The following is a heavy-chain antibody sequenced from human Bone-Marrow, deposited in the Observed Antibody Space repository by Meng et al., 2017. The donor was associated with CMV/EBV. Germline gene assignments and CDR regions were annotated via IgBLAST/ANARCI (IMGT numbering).Heavy chain of an antibody. CDR3: ARGVRQWLADGFDP. Sequence: GSLRLSCAVYGGSFSGYYWSWIRQPPGKGLEWVGEINHSGSTNYNPYLKSRVTISVDTSKNQFSLKLSFVTAADPAVYYCARGVRQWLADGFDPWGQGTLVTVSS. CDR1: GGSFSGYY. D-gene: IGHD6-19*01. J-gene: IGHJ5*02. CDR2: INHSGST. V-gene: IGHV4-34*01.